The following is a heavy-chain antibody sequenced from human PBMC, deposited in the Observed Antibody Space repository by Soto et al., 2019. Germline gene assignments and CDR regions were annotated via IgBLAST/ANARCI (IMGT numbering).Heavy chain of an antibody. CDR1: GFTVSSNY. Sequence: GGSLRLSCAASGFTVSSNYMSWVRQAPGKGLEWVSVIYSGGSTYYADSVKGRFTISRDNSKNTLYLQMNSLRAEDTAVYYCAKETNYYGSGSYYSHWSFEYWGQGTLVTVSS. J-gene: IGHJ4*02. CDR3: AKETNYYGSGSYYSHWSFEY. D-gene: IGHD3-10*01. CDR2: IYSGGST. V-gene: IGHV3-53*01.